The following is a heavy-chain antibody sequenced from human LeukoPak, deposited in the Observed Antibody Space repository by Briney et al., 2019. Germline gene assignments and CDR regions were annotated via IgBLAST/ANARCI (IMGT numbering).Heavy chain of an antibody. Sequence: PGGSLRLSCAVSGFTFSGFWMSWSRQAPGKGLEWVASINSDGSEGYYADVVKGRFTISRDNAKNSLYLQINSLRAEDTAVYYCARSVYDSGGYYRVLDYWGQGTLVTVSS. CDR2: INSDGSEG. CDR3: ARSVYDSGGYYRVLDY. D-gene: IGHD3-22*01. J-gene: IGHJ4*02. V-gene: IGHV3-7*03. CDR1: GFTFSGFW.